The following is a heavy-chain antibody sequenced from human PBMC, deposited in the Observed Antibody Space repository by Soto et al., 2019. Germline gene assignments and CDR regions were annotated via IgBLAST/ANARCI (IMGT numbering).Heavy chain of an antibody. CDR2: ISSSGSTI. CDR3: ARRRETDSYASSYYYGTDV. CDR1: GFTFSSYE. V-gene: IGHV3-48*03. Sequence: GGSLRLSCAASGFTFSSYEMKWVRQAPGKGLEWVSYISSSGSTIYYADSVKGRFTISRDNAKNSLYLQMNSLRAEDTAVYYCARRRETDSYASSYYYGTDVWGQGTTVTVS. J-gene: IGHJ6*02. D-gene: IGHD2-8*01.